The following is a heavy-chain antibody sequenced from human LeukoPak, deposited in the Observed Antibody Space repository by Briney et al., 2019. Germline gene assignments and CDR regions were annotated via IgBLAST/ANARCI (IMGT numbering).Heavy chain of an antibody. V-gene: IGHV3-48*01. D-gene: IGHD3-9*01. CDR1: GFTFSSYS. CDR3: ARGDGYFDWLPALHFDY. J-gene: IGHJ4*02. Sequence: SGGSLRLSCAASGFTFSSYSMNWVRQSPGKGLEWVSYISSSSSTIYYADSVKGRFTISRDNAKKSLYLQMNSLRAEDTAVYYCARGDGYFDWLPALHFDYWGQGTLVTVSS. CDR2: ISSSSSTI.